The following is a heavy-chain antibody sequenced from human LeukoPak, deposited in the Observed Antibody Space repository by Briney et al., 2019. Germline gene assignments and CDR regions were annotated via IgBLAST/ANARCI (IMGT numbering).Heavy chain of an antibody. V-gene: IGHV4-39*07. Sequence: SETLSLTCTVSGGSISSTGSYWDWIRQPPGKGLEWIGTIFYSGRTYYNPSLKSRVTMSVDTSKNQFSLKLSSVTAADTAVYYCARDRYYYDSSGANWFDPWGQGTLVTVSS. D-gene: IGHD3-22*01. J-gene: IGHJ5*02. CDR3: ARDRYYYDSSGANWFDP. CDR1: GGSISSTGSY. CDR2: IFYSGRT.